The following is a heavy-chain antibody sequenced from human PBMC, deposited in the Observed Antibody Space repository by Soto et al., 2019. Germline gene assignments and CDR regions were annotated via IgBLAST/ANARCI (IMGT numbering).Heavy chain of an antibody. D-gene: IGHD3-3*01. CDR3: ARGREIFGAVTPFEY. CDR1: GAPFSGYY. Sequence: PSETLSLTCAVYGAPFSGYYWTWIRQPPGKGLEWIGEINHTGSTKYNPSRKSRVTISLDTSKNQFSLSLRSVTAADTAVYYCARGREIFGAVTPFEYWGQGTQVTVSS. V-gene: IGHV4-34*01. CDR2: INHTGST. J-gene: IGHJ4*02.